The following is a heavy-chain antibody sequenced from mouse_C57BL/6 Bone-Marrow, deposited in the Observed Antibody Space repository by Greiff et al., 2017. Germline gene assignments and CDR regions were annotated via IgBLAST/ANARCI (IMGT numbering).Heavy chain of an antibody. CDR2: IYPRSGNT. J-gene: IGHJ3*01. V-gene: IGHV1-81*01. CDR1: GYTFTSYG. Sequence: QVQLQQSGAELARPGASVKLSCKASGYTFTSYGISWVKQRTGQGLEWIGEIYPRSGNTYYNEKFKGKATLTADKSSSTAYMELRSLTSEDSAVYYCARKDYYSNPWFAYWCQGTLVTVSA. CDR3: ARKDYYSNPWFAY. D-gene: IGHD2-5*01.